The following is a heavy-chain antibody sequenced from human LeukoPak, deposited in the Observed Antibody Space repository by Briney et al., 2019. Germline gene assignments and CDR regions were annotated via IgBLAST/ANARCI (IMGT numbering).Heavy chain of an antibody. J-gene: IGHJ6*03. CDR1: GFTFSSYE. CDR3: ARAEYQLLGRYYYYYMDV. Sequence: GGSLRLSCAASGFTFSSYEMNWIRQAPGKGLEWVSYISSSGSTIYYADSVKGRFTISRDNAKNSLYLQMNSLRAEDTAVYYCARAEYQLLGRYYYYYMDVWGKGTTVTISS. D-gene: IGHD2-2*01. V-gene: IGHV3-48*03. CDR2: ISSSGSTI.